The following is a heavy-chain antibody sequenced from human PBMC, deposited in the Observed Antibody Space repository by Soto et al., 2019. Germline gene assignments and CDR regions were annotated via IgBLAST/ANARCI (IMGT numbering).Heavy chain of an antibody. CDR1: GFTFSTYG. D-gene: IGHD2-15*01. Sequence: PGGSLRLSCAASGFTFSTYGMNWVRQAPGKGLEWVAVISYDGSNKYCADSVKGRFTISRDNSKNTLYLQMSSLRAEDTAAYYWGSFGSVRVAATDYWGKGTLVTVSS. CDR3: GSFGSVRVAATDY. V-gene: IGHV3-30*03. CDR2: ISYDGSNK. J-gene: IGHJ4*02.